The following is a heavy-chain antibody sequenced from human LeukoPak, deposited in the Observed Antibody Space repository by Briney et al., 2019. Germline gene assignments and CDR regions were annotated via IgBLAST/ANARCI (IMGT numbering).Heavy chain of an antibody. CDR1: GYTFTSYY. CDR2: INPSGGST. J-gene: IGHJ5*02. V-gene: IGHV1-46*01. CDR3: ARHRSRMVRGGDWFDP. Sequence: GASVKVSCKASGYTFTSYYMHWVRQAPGQGLEWMGIINPSGGSTSYAQKFQGRVTMTRDMSTSTVYMELSSLRSEDTAVYYCARHRSRMVRGGDWFDPWGQGTLVTVSS. D-gene: IGHD3-10*01.